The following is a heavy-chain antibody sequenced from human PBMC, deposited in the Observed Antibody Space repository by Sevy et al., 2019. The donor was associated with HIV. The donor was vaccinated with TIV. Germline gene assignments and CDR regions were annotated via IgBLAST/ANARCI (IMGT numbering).Heavy chain of an antibody. CDR2: IKQDGSEK. CDR3: ARDLPPSATTVAHFDC. CDR1: GFSFNNFW. Sequence: GGSLRLSCAASGFSFNNFWMSWVRQAPGKGLEWVANIKQDGSEKYYVDSVKGRFTISRDNARNSLYLQMNSLRAEDTAVYYCARDLPPSATTVAHFDCWGQGTLVTVSS. D-gene: IGHD4-17*01. V-gene: IGHV3-7*01. J-gene: IGHJ4*02.